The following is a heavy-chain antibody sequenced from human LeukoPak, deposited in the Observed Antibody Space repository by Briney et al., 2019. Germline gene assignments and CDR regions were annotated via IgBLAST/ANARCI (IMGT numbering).Heavy chain of an antibody. CDR1: GYTFTGYD. D-gene: IGHD3-10*01. J-gene: IGHJ4*02. Sequence: ASVKVSCKASGYTFTGYDINWVRQATGQGLEWMGWMNPNSGNTGYAQKFQGRVTITRNTSISTAYMELSSLRSEDTAVYYCARAGRYYYGSGSYSYWGQGTLVTVSS. CDR2: MNPNSGNT. V-gene: IGHV1-8*03. CDR3: ARAGRYYYGSGSYSY.